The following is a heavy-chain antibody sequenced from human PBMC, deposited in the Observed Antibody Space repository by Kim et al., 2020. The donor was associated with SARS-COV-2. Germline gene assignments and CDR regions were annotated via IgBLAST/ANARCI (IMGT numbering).Heavy chain of an antibody. D-gene: IGHD1-26*01. CDR2: ISWNSGSI. V-gene: IGHV3-9*01. CDR3: AKDIGSWIDKWELHYYYYYGMDV. Sequence: GGSLRLSCAASGFTFDDYAMHWVRQAPGKGLEWVSGISWNSGSIGYTDSVKGRFTISRDNAKNSLYLQMNSLRAEDTALYYCAKDIGSWIDKWELHYYYYYGMDVWGQGTTVTVSS. CDR1: GFTFDDYA. J-gene: IGHJ6*02.